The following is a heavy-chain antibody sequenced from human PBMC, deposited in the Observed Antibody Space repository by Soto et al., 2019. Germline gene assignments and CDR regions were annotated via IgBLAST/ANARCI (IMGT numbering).Heavy chain of an antibody. J-gene: IGHJ4*02. D-gene: IGHD2-21*02. Sequence: SVKVSVKASCYTFTSYGIAWVRQAPGQGLEWMGWVSAYTADTNFAQKVQGRVSMTTDTSTNTAYMELRSLRSDDTAAYYCARLTYCGGDCFSAFDYWGQGTLVTVSS. CDR2: VSAYTADT. CDR3: ARLTYCGGDCFSAFDY. V-gene: IGHV1-18*01. CDR1: CYTFTSYG.